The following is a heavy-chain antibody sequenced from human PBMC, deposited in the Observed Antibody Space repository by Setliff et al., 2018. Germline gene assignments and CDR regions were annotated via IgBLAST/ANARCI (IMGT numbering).Heavy chain of an antibody. CDR3: ARAPWGDDYDSLYTWFDP. CDR1: GYGFTSHY. J-gene: IGHJ5*02. V-gene: IGHV1-46*01. D-gene: IGHD3-22*01. CDR2: VNPRGGKT. Sequence: ASVKVSCKTSGYGFTSHYFHWLRQAPGQGLEWMGIVNPRGGKTTLSQKFQGRVSMTADASTATVYMELHSLTSEDTAIYYCARAPWGDDYDSLYTWFDPWGQGSLVTVSS.